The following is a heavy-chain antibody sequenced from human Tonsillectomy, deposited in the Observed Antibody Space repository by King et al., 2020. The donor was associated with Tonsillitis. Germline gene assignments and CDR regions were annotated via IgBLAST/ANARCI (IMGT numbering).Heavy chain of an antibody. Sequence: VQLQQWGAGLLKPSEALSLTCTVYGGSFSGHYWSWIRQPPGQGLEWIGEINHGGRTNYNPSLKSRVTISVDTSKNQFSLKLSSVTAADTAVYYCARIILGIAAHPDYWGQGTLVTVSS. CDR2: INHGGRT. CDR1: GGSFSGHY. CDR3: ARIILGIAAHPDY. J-gene: IGHJ4*02. D-gene: IGHD6-6*01. V-gene: IGHV4-34*01.